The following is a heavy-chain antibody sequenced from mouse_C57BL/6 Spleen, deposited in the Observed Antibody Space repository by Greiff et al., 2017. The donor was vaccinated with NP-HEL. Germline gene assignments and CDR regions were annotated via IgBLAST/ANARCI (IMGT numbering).Heavy chain of an antibody. CDR3: ASSSTTVVATDY. J-gene: IGHJ2*01. CDR2: IYPGSGNT. Sequence: LEESGAELVRPGASVKLSCKASGYTFTDYYINWVKQRPGQGLEWIARIYPGSGNTYYNEKFKGKATLTAEKSSSTAYMQLSSLTSEDSAVYFCASSSTTVVATDYWGQGTTLTVSS. D-gene: IGHD1-1*01. V-gene: IGHV1-76*01. CDR1: GYTFTDYY.